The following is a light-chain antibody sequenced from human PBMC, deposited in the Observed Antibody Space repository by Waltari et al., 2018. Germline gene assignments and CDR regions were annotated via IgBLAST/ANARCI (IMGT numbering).Light chain of an antibody. CDR3: QQYDGIVVT. V-gene: IGKV3-20*01. CDR2: STY. CDR1: QTVSTIA. J-gene: IGKJ4*01. Sequence: EIVLTQSPGTLSLSPGDRATLSCRASQTVSTIALSWYQQKPGQAPMVLIHSTYNRATGIPDRFSGSGSGTDFTLTINRLAPEDFAMYYCQQYDGIVVTFGGGTKVEI.